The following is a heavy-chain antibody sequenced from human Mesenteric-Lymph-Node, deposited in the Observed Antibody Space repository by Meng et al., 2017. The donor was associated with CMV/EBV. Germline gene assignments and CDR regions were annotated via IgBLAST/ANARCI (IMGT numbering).Heavy chain of an antibody. V-gene: IGHV3-30*03. CDR3: ARNFYDSSGYYPTMTDY. D-gene: IGHD3-22*01. CDR1: FTFIRFG. Sequence: FTFIRFGLHWVRQAPGKGLEWVAVILRDGSNKYYADSVKGRFTISRDNSKNTLYLQMNSLRAEDTAVYYCARNFYDSSGYYPTMTDYWGQGTLVTVSS. CDR2: ILRDGSNK. J-gene: IGHJ4*02.